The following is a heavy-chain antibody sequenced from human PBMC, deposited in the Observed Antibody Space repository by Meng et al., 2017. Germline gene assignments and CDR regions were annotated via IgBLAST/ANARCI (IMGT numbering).Heavy chain of an antibody. V-gene: IGHV4-61*01. J-gene: IGHJ4*02. CDR3: ARDCSGGSCYSIGV. D-gene: IGHD2-15*01. Sequence: VQLEEPGPGRVRPSETLSLTCTASGGSGSSGSYYWSWIRRPPGKGLEWIGYIYYSGSTNYNPSLKSRVTISVDTSKNQFSLKLSSVTAADTAVYYCARDCSGGSCYSIGVWGQGTLVTASS. CDR2: IYYSGST. CDR1: GGSGSSGSYY.